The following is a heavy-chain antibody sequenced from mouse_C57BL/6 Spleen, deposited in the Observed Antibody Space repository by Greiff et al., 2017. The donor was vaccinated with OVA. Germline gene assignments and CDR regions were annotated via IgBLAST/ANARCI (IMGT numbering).Heavy chain of an antibody. V-gene: IGHV1-69*01. CDR1: GYTFTSYW. Sequence: VQLQQPGAELVMPGASVKLSCKASGYTFTSYWMHWVKQRPGQGLEWIGEIDPSDSYTNYNQKFKGKSTLTVDKSSSTAYMQLSSLTSEDSAVYYCARSYDNHYFDYWGQGTTLTVSS. CDR2: IDPSDSYT. CDR3: ARSYDNHYFDY. J-gene: IGHJ2*01. D-gene: IGHD2-3*01.